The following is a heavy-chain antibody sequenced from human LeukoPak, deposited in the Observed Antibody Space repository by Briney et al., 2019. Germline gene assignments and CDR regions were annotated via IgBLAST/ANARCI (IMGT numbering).Heavy chain of an antibody. Sequence: SETLSLTCTVSGYSISSGYYWGWIRPPPGKGLEWIGNIYHSGSTYYNPSLKSRVTISVDTSKNQLSLKLSSVTAADTAVYYCAREWGGAYCSSTSCYSPFDYWGQGTLVTVSS. J-gene: IGHJ4*02. CDR2: IYHSGST. CDR3: AREWGGAYCSSTSCYSPFDY. CDR1: GYSISSGYY. V-gene: IGHV4-38-2*02. D-gene: IGHD2-2*02.